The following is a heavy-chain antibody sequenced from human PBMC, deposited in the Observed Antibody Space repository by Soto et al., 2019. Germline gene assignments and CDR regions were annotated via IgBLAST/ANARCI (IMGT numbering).Heavy chain of an antibody. CDR1: GGTVASSHW. CDR3: AREIVTAGGNNYFDP. D-gene: IGHD2-21*02. Sequence: PSETLSLICGVSGGTVASSHWWSWVRQSPGGGLEWIGNVYHTGDTNLNPSLQSRVTISVDKSNNQFSLRLNSLTAADTAVYFCAREIVTAGGNNYFDPWGPGTLVTVS. J-gene: IGHJ5*02. CDR2: VYHTGDT. V-gene: IGHV4-4*02.